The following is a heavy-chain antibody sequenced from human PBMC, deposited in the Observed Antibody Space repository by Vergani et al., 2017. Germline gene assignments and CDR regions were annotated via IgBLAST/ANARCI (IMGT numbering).Heavy chain of an antibody. CDR2: ISSSGSTI. CDR1: GFTFSSYG. D-gene: IGHD6-13*01. CDR3: ARVSSSWYVNWFDP. V-gene: IGHV3-48*04. J-gene: IGHJ5*02. Sequence: VQLVESGGGVVQPGRSLRLSCAASGFTFSSYGMHWVRQAPGKGLEWVSYISSSGSTINYADSVKGRFTISRDNAKNSLYLQMNSLRAEDTAVYYCARVSSSWYVNWFDPWGQGTLVTVSS.